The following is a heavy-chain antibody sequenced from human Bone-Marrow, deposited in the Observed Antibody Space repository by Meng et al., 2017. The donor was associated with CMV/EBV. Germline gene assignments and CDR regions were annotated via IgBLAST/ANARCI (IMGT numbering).Heavy chain of an antibody. CDR2: INHSGST. Sequence: SQTRSLTCAVYGGSFSGYYWSWIRQPPGKGLEWIGEINHSGSTNYNPSLKSRVTISVDTSKNQFSLKLSSVTAADTAVYYCARARVFPRYFQHWGQGTLVTVSS. J-gene: IGHJ1*01. CDR1: GGSFSGYY. D-gene: IGHD2-21*01. V-gene: IGHV4-34*01. CDR3: ARARVFPRYFQH.